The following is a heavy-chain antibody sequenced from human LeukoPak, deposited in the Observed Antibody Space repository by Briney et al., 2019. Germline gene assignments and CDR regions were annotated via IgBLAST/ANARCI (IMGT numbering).Heavy chain of an antibody. CDR1: GFTFSSYA. D-gene: IGHD6-13*01. CDR3: ARDKGSSWPHYYYYYYVDV. V-gene: IGHV3-30*04. J-gene: IGHJ6*03. Sequence: GGSLRLSCAASGFTFSSYAMHWVRQAPGKGLEWVAVISYDGSNKYYADSVKGRFTISRDNSKNTLYLQMNSLRAEDTAVYYCARDKGSSWPHYYYYYYVDVWGKGTTVTVSS. CDR2: ISYDGSNK.